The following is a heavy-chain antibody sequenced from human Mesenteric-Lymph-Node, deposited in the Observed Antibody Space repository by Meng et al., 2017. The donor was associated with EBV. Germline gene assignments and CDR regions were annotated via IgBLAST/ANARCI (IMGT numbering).Heavy chain of an antibody. J-gene: IGHJ4*02. CDR1: GYSFTGYY. D-gene: IGHD1-1*01. V-gene: IGHV1-2*06. CDR3: ARGTTTHLNP. CDR2: INPNSGGT. Sequence: HVQLVQSGAEVKKPGASLIVSCKASGYSFTGYYRHWLRQAPGQGLEWMGRINPNSGGTNYAQKFQGRVTMTRDTSISTAYMELSRLRSDDTAVYYCARGTTTHLNPWGQGTLVTVSS.